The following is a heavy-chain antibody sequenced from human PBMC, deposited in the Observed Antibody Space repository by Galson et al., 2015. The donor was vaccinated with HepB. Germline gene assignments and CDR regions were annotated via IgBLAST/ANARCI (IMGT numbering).Heavy chain of an antibody. V-gene: IGHV1-18*04. D-gene: IGHD3-9*01. CDR3: ARVLTYYDILTGYQPLNWFDP. J-gene: IGHJ5*02. Sequence: SVKVSCKASGYTFTSYGISWVRQAPGQGLEWMGWISAYNGNTNYAQKLQGRVTMTTDTSTSTAYMELRSLRSDDTAVYYCARVLTYYDILTGYQPLNWFDPWGQGTLVTVSS. CDR2: ISAYNGNT. CDR1: GYTFTSYG.